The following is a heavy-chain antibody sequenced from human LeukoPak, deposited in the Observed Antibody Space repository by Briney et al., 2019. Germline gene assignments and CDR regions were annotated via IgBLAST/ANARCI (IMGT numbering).Heavy chain of an antibody. CDR1: GFTFSDHH. D-gene: IGHD3-22*01. CDR3: TRLNYYDGSGCYPDY. V-gene: IGHV3-72*01. Sequence: PGGSLRLSCAASGFTFSDHHMDWVRQAPGGGLEWVGRIRNRANSYITKYAASVTGRFTISRDDSKNSMFLQMNSLRTEDTAVYYCTRLNYYDGSGCYPDYWGQGTLVTVSS. J-gene: IGHJ4*02. CDR2: IRNRANSYIT.